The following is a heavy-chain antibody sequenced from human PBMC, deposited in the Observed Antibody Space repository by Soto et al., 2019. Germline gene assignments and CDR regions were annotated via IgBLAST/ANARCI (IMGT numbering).Heavy chain of an antibody. CDR2: INVGNGNT. Sequence: GASVKVSCKASGYTFTTYGLHWVRQAPGQGLEWMGWINVGNGNTKYSQKFQGRITITRDTSATTAYMELSSLRSEDTAVFYCARDQGSGWSGFGDVFDVWAQGTTVTVSS. J-gene: IGHJ3*01. CDR1: GYTFTTYG. D-gene: IGHD6-19*01. V-gene: IGHV1-3*01. CDR3: ARDQGSGWSGFGDVFDV.